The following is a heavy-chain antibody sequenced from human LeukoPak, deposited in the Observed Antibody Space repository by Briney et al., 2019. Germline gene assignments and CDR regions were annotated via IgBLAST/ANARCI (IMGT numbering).Heavy chain of an antibody. J-gene: IGHJ4*02. Sequence: PGGSLRLSCAASGFTFNSYAMSWVRQAPGKGLGWVSAITGSGGTTYYADSVKGRFTMSRDNSKNTLYLLMNSLRAEDTAVYHCAKDSGAYCSGGSCYRGYFHNWGQGTLVTVSS. V-gene: IGHV3-23*01. D-gene: IGHD2-15*01. CDR1: GFTFNSYA. CDR2: ITGSGGTT. CDR3: AKDSGAYCSGGSCYRGYFHN.